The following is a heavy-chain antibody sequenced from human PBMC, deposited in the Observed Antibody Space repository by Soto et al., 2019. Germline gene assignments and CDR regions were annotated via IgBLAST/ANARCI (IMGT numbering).Heavy chain of an antibody. D-gene: IGHD6-13*01. CDR1: GFTFSDYY. CDR2: ISSSGSTI. CDR3: ARANSSSWYVYFDY. Sequence: PGGSLRLSCAASGFTFSDYYMSWIRQAPGKGLEWVSYISSSGSTIYYADSVKGRFTISRDNAKNSLYLQMNSLRAEDTAVYYCARANSSSWYVYFDYWGQGTLVTVSS. V-gene: IGHV3-11*01. J-gene: IGHJ4*02.